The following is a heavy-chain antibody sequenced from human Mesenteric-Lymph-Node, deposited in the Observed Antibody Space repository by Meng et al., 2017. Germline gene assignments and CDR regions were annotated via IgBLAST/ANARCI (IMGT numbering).Heavy chain of an antibody. CDR3: VRDTRRGGGWFDP. CDR1: GFSLSTSGVG. V-gene: IGHV4-30-2*01. D-gene: IGHD3-10*01. Sequence: ESGPTLVKPTQTLTLTCTFSGFSLSTSGVGVGWIRQPPGKALEWLGYIYHGVNIYYTPSLRSRVTISVDKSRNQFSLKLTSVSAADTAVYYCVRDTRRGGGWFDPWGQGTLVTVSS. CDR2: IYHGVNI. J-gene: IGHJ5*02.